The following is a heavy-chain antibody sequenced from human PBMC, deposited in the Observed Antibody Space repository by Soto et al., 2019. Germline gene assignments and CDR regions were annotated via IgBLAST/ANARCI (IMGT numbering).Heavy chain of an antibody. Sequence: QLQLQESGPGLVKPSETLSLTCTVSGGSISSSSYYWGWIRQPPGKGLEWIGSIYYSGSTYYNPSLKSRVTISVDTSKNQFSLKLSSVTAADTAVYYCAIRLGDDILTGYFPGGYYFDYWGQGTLVTVSS. CDR1: GGSISSSSYY. V-gene: IGHV4-39*01. J-gene: IGHJ4*02. CDR3: AIRLGDDILTGYFPGGYYFDY. CDR2: IYYSGST. D-gene: IGHD3-9*01.